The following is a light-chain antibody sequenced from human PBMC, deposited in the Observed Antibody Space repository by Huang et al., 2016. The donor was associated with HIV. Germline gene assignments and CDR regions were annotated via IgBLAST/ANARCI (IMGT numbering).Light chain of an antibody. CDR3: QQYYSSPFT. V-gene: IGKV4-1*01. CDR2: WAS. CDR1: QTILHDSDSRNY. Sequence: DIVMTQSTDSLAVSLGERATINCKSSQTILHDSDSRNYLAWYQLKPGQPPKRLIHWASIRESGFPDRFIGSGSGTDFTPTISSLQAEDVAVYYCQQYYSSPFTFGPGTNVDI. J-gene: IGKJ3*01.